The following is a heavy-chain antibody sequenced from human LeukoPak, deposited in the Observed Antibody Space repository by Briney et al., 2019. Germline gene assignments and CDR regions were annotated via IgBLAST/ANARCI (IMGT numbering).Heavy chain of an antibody. CDR2: INPNSGGT. D-gene: IGHD6-13*01. J-gene: IGHJ4*02. CDR1: GYTFTGYY. CDR3: ARDPGAQIYAGTLANDH. Sequence: GASVKVSCKASGYTFTGYYMHWVRQAPGQGLEWMGWINPNSGGTNYAQKFQGRVTMTRDTSISTAYMELSRLRSDDTAVYYCARDPGAQIYAGTLANDHWGQGTLVTVSS. V-gene: IGHV1-2*02.